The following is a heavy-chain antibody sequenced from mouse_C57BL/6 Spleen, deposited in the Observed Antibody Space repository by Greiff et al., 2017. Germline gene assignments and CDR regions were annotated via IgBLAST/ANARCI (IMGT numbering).Heavy chain of an antibody. CDR2: INSDGGST. CDR1: EYEFPSHD. CDR3: ARRSYDYDAYWYVDV. D-gene: IGHD2-4*01. J-gene: IGHJ1*03. V-gene: IGHV5-2*01. Sequence: EVQGVESGGGLVQPGESLKLSCESNEYEFPSHDMSWVRKTPEKRLELVAAINSDGGSTYYPDTMERRFIISRDNTKKTLYLQMSSLRSEDTALYYCARRSYDYDAYWYVDVWGTGTTVTVSS.